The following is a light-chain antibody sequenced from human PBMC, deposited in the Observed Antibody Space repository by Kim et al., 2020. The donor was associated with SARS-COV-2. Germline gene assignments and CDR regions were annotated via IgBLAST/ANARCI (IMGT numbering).Light chain of an antibody. CDR3: QVWDSSSDHVV. Sequence: APGQTARITCGGNNIGGKTVHWYQQKPGQAPVLVIRYDGDRPSGIPERFSGSNSGNTATLTISRVEAGDEADYYCQVWDSSSDHVVFGGGTKVTVL. J-gene: IGLJ2*01. CDR1: NIGGKT. V-gene: IGLV3-21*04. CDR2: YDG.